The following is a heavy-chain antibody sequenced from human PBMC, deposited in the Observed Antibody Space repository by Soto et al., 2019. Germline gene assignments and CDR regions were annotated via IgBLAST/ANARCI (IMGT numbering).Heavy chain of an antibody. D-gene: IGHD2-2*01. CDR1: GCSISSYY. Sequence: SETLALTCPVSGCSISSYYWSWIRQPAGKGLEWIGRIYTSGSTNYNPSLKSRVTMSVDTSKNQFSLKLSSVTAADTAVYYCARDLYCSSTSCYAHYGMDVWGQGTTVTVSS. V-gene: IGHV4-4*07. CDR3: ARDLYCSSTSCYAHYGMDV. CDR2: IYTSGST. J-gene: IGHJ6*02.